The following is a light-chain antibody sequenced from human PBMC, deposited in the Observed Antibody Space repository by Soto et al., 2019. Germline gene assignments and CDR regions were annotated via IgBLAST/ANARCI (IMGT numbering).Light chain of an antibody. CDR3: QQRSNWPRT. J-gene: IGKJ1*01. CDR2: GAS. V-gene: IGKV3D-20*02. CDR1: QSVSSSY. Sequence: VLTQSPGTLSLSHGERATRSCRASQSVSSSYLAWYQQKPGQAPRLLIYGASSRATGIPDRFSGSGSGTEFTLTISSLQSEDFAVYYCQQRSNWPRTFGHG.